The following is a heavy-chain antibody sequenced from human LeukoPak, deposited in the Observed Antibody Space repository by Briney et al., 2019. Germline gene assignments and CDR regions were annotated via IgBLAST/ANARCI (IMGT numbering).Heavy chain of an antibody. Sequence: PSETLSLTCTVSGGSISSSSYYWGWIRQPPGKGLEWIGSIYYSGSTYYNPSLKSRVTISVDTSKNQFSLKLSSVTAADTAVYYCARDGEWLQLPAFDIWGQGAMVTVSS. CDR3: ARDGEWLQLPAFDI. J-gene: IGHJ3*02. V-gene: IGHV4-39*07. CDR2: IYYSGST. CDR1: GGSISSSSYY. D-gene: IGHD5-24*01.